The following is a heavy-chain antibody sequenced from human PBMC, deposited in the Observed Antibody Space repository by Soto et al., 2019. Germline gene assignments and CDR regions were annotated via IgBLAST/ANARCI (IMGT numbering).Heavy chain of an antibody. J-gene: IGHJ6*02. D-gene: IGHD3-10*01. V-gene: IGHV4-34*01. Sequence: TSETLSLTCAVYGGSFSGYYWSWIRQPPGKGLEWIGEINHSGSTNYNPSLKSRVTISVDTSKNQFSLKLSSVTAADTAVYYCARGGVGNYYYGMDVWGQGTTVTVSS. CDR3: ARGGVGNYYYGMDV. CDR1: GGSFSGYY. CDR2: INHSGST.